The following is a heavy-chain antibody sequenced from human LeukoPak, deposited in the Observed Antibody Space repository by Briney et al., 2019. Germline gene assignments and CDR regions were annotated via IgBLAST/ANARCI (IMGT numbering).Heavy chain of an antibody. D-gene: IGHD5-18*01. CDR1: GFTFSNAW. CDR3: TTVYSYGALGY. J-gene: IGHJ4*02. Sequence: GGSLRLSCAASGFTFSNAWMTWVRQAPGKGLEWVGLIKSEANGGTTDYAAPVKGRFTISRDDSKNTQSLQMNSLKTEDTGVYYCTTVYSYGALGYWGQGTLVTVSS. CDR2: IKSEANGGTT. V-gene: IGHV3-15*01.